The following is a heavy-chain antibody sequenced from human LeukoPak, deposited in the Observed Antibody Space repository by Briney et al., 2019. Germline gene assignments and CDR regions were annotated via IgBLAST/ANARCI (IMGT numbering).Heavy chain of an antibody. J-gene: IGHJ4*02. CDR2: IYYTGST. V-gene: IGHV4-39*01. D-gene: IGHD1-26*01. CDR3: ARRGGSGRAFDY. CDR1: GASISGGTYY. Sequence: PSEALSLTCSVSGASISGGTYYWGWIRQPPGKGLEWIGSIYYTGSTYDNPSLKSRVTISVDTSKNQFSLKLSSVTAADTAVYYCARRGGSGRAFDYWGQGTLVTVSS.